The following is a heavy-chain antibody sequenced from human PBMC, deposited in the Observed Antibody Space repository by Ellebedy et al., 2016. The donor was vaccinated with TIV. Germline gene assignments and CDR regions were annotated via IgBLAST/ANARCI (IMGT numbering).Heavy chain of an antibody. D-gene: IGHD2-2*02. CDR2: ISSSSSYI. V-gene: IGHV3-21*01. Sequence: GGSLRLXXAASGFTFSSYSMSWVRQAPGKGLEWVSSISSSSSYIYYADSVKGRFTISRDNAKNSLYLQMNSLRAEDTAVYYCARVSTSCYTSWGQGTLVTVSS. CDR3: ARVSTSCYTS. J-gene: IGHJ4*02. CDR1: GFTFSSYS.